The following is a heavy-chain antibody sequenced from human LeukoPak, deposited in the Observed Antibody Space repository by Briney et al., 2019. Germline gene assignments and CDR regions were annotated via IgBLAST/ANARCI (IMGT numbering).Heavy chain of an antibody. CDR3: ARVMDPAVWLRDSPPAGYYFYGMDV. J-gene: IGHJ6*02. D-gene: IGHD3-10*01. CDR1: GFTFSSYG. V-gene: IGHV3-33*01. Sequence: GGSLRLSCAASGFTFSSYGMHWVRQAPGKGLEWVAVIWYDGSNKYYVDSVKGRFTISRDNPKNTLYLQMNSLRAEDTAVYYCARVMDPAVWLRDSPPAGYYFYGMDVWGQGTTVTVSS. CDR2: IWYDGSNK.